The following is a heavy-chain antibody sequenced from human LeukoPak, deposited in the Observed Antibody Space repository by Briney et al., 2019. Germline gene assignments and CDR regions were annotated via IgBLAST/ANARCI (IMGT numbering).Heavy chain of an antibody. D-gene: IGHD6-19*01. CDR3: ARDPPIYSSGWDLDY. CDR1: GFTFSSYS. Sequence: GGSLRLSCAASGFTFSSYSMNWVRQAPGKGLEWVSSISSSSSYIYYADSVKGRFTISRDNAKNSLYLQMNSLRAEDTAVYYCARDPPIYSSGWDLDYWGQGTLVTVSS. CDR2: ISSSSSYI. J-gene: IGHJ4*02. V-gene: IGHV3-21*01.